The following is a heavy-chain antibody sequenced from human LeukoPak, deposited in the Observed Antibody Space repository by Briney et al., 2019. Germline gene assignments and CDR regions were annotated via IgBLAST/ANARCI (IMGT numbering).Heavy chain of an antibody. CDR1: GFSFADNA. CDR3: ARGPIDLWLYYSMDV. J-gene: IGHJ6*01. V-gene: IGHV3-49*04. CDR2: VRSKNYRGTA. D-gene: IGHD5-18*01. Sequence: RSLRLSCIASGFSFADNAMSWVRQAPGKGLEWVAFVRSKNYRGTAEYAASVRGRFTISRDDSIGHAYLQMNSLETEDTAVYFWARGPIDLWLYYSMDVWGQGTTVIVSS.